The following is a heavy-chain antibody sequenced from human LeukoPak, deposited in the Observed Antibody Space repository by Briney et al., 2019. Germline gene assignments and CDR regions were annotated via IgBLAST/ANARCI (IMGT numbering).Heavy chain of an antibody. D-gene: IGHD1-1*01. CDR2: FYYGGST. Sequence: SETLSLTCTVSGGSISSSNDCWDWIRQPPGRGLEWIASFYYGGSTYYNPSLKSRVTISADTSKNQVSLKLRSVTAADTALYYCTRRRAGRLYNWFDPWGQGTPVTVSS. V-gene: IGHV4-39*01. J-gene: IGHJ5*02. CDR3: TRRRAGRLYNWFDP. CDR1: GGSISSSNDC.